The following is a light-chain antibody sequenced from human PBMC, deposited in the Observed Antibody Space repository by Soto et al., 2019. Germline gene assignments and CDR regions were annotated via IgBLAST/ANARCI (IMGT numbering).Light chain of an antibody. J-gene: IGLJ1*01. Sequence: QSVLTQPASVSGSPGQSISISCTGTISDFVVYNYVSWYQQHPGKAPKLMIYGVSNRSSGVSNRFSGSKSGNTASLTISGLQADDEADYYCSPHPITSALHVFGNGTKVTV. CDR1: ISDFVVYNY. CDR2: GVS. CDR3: SPHPITSALHV. V-gene: IGLV2-14*01.